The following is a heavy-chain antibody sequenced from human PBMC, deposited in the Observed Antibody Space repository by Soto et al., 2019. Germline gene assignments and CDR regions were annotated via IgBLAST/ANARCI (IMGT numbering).Heavy chain of an antibody. D-gene: IGHD2-2*02. CDR3: ATYLTPYTFDY. Sequence: SETLSLTCAVSGDSVSSTNLLSWVRQPPGKGLEWIGEIFPTGTTRYNPSLKSRVNLSVDKSKIKFSLNLSSVTAAETAIYYLATYLTPYTFDYWCQGALVTVS. CDR2: IFPTGTT. J-gene: IGHJ4*02. V-gene: IGHV4-4*02. CDR1: GDSVSSTNL.